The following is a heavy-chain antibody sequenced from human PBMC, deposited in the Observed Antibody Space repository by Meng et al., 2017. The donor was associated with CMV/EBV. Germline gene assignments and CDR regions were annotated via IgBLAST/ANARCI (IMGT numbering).Heavy chain of an antibody. V-gene: IGHV3-9*01. J-gene: IGHJ4*02. CDR3: EKATSDYDYVSYFDY. CDR2: ISWNSGSI. Sequence: SLKISCAASGFTFDDYAMHWVRQAPGKGLEWVSSISWNSGSIGYADSVKGRFTISRDNAKNSLYLQMNSLRAEDTALYYCEKATSDYDYVSYFDYWGQGTLVTVSS. D-gene: IGHD3-16*01. CDR1: GFTFDDYA.